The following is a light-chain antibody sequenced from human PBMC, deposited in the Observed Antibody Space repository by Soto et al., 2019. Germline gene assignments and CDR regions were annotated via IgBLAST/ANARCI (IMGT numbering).Light chain of an antibody. CDR2: KAS. V-gene: IGKV1-5*03. CDR1: QSISSW. CDR3: LQYNSDSRT. J-gene: IGKJ1*01. Sequence: DIQMTQSPSTLSASVGDRVTITCRSSQSISSWLAWYQQKPGKAPKLLIYKASSLQSGVPSRFSGSGSGTEFTLTISSLQPDDFATYYCLQYNSDSRTFGQGTKV.